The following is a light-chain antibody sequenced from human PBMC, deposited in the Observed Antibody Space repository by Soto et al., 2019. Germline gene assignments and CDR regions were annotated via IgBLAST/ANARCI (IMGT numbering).Light chain of an antibody. CDR3: SSYGGNNYVL. CDR1: SSDVGAYEH. V-gene: IGLV2-8*01. CDR2: EVI. J-gene: IGLJ3*02. Sequence: QSVLTQPASVSGSPGQSVTISCTGASSDVGAYEHVSWYQQHPGRAPKLIIYEVIKRSSGVPDRFSGSKSGNTASLTVSGLQAEDEADYYCSSYGGNNYVLFGGGTKLTVL.